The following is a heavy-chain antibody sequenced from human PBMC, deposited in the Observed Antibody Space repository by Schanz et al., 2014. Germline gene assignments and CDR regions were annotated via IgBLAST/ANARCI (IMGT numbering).Heavy chain of an antibody. J-gene: IGHJ5*02. CDR1: GGSISGYY. Sequence: QVQLQESGPGLEKPSETLSLTCTVSGGSISGYYWTWVRQSPGKGLEWIGYIYSSGSTHRATTNYNPSLKSRVIMSLATSKNQFSLKLSSVTAADTAVYYCARDRGYDFSFDPWGQGTLVTVSS. CDR2: IYSSGSTHRATT. V-gene: IGHV4-59*12. D-gene: IGHD3-3*01. CDR3: ARDRGYDFSFDP.